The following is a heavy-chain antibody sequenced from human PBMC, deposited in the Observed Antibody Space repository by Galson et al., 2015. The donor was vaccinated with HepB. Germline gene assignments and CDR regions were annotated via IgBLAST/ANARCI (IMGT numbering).Heavy chain of an antibody. J-gene: IGHJ4*02. Sequence: LRLSCAASGFIFSSPAMHWVRQAPGKGLEWVAVISNDGIDKYYTDSVKGRFTISRDNSQNTLYLQLNSLRAEDTAMYYCAKDRGGFGAFDYWGQGTLVTVSS. CDR2: ISNDGIDK. CDR1: GFIFSSPA. CDR3: AKDRGGFGAFDY. D-gene: IGHD3-10*01. V-gene: IGHV3-30-3*02.